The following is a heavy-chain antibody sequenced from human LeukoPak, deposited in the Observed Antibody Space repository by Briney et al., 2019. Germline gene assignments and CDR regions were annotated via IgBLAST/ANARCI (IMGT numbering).Heavy chain of an antibody. D-gene: IGHD6-19*01. V-gene: IGHV1-8*01. J-gene: IGHJ6*02. Sequence: ASVKLSCKASGYTFTSYGINWVRQATGQGLEWMGWMNPNSGNTGYAQKFQGRVTMTRNTSISTPYLELSSLRSEDAAVYYCAREVGSGWFYYYYGMDVWGQGTTVSVS. CDR1: GYTFTSYG. CDR3: AREVGSGWFYYYYGMDV. CDR2: MNPNSGNT.